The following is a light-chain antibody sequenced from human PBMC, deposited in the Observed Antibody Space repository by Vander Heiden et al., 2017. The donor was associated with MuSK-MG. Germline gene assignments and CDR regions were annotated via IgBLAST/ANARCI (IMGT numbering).Light chain of an antibody. V-gene: IGKV1-39*01. J-gene: IGKJ5*01. CDR3: QGSYSTGNT. Sequence: DIQMTQSPSSLSASVGDRVTITCRASQSISSYLNWYQQKPGKAPKLLIYAASSLQSGVPSRFSGSGSGTDFTLTISSLQPEDFATYYCQGSYSTGNTFGQGTRLEIK. CDR1: QSISSY. CDR2: AAS.